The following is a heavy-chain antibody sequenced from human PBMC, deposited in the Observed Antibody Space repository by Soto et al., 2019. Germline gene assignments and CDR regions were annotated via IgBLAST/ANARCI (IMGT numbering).Heavy chain of an antibody. V-gene: IGHV3-30*18. CDR1: GLTFSSNG. CDR3: AKGFSGIYSLSAFEI. Sequence: QVQLVESGGRVVQPGRSLRVSCVVSGLTFSSNGMHWVRQAPGKGLEWVSHISYDGVYKYYADSVKGRFTSSRDNSKSTLYLQMISLRAEDTAFYYCAKGFSGIYSLSAFEIWGHGTMVAVSS. D-gene: IGHD1-26*01. CDR2: ISYDGVYK. J-gene: IGHJ3*02.